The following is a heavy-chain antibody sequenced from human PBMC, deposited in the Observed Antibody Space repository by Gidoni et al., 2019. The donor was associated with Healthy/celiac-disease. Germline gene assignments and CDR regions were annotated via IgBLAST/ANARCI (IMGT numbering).Heavy chain of an antibody. D-gene: IGHD3-16*02. V-gene: IGHV3-30*03. J-gene: IGHJ6*04. CDR3: ARIVPPKDV. CDR1: GFTFSSYG. CDR2: ISYDGSNK. Sequence: QVQLVESGGGVVQPGRSLRLPCAASGFTFSSYGMHWVRQAPGKGLEWVAVISYDGSNKYYADSVKGRFTISRDNSKNTLYLQMNSLRAEDTAVYYCARIVPPKDVWGKGTTVTVSS.